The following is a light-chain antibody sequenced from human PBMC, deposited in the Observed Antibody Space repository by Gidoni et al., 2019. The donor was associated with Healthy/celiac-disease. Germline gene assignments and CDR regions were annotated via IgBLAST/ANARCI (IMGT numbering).Light chain of an antibody. CDR1: QSISSY. V-gene: IGKV1-39*01. CDR2: AAS. J-gene: IGKJ1*01. CDR3: QQSYSTPQT. Sequence: DIQMTQSPSSLSASVGDRVTITCRASQSISSYLNWYQQKLGKAPKLLIYAASSLQSGVPSRFSGSGSGTECTLTISSLQPEDFATYYCQQSYSTPQTFGQGTKVEIK.